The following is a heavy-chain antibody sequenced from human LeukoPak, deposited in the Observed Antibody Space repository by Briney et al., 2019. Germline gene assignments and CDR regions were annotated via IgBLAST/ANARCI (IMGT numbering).Heavy chain of an antibody. Sequence: HPGGSLRLSCAASGFTVSSKYMSWVRQAPGKGLEWVSVIYSGGSTYCADSVKGRFTISRDNSKNTLYLQMNSLRAEDTAVYYCARLKDGDYYDYWGQGTLVTVS. CDR2: IYSGGST. D-gene: IGHD4-17*01. V-gene: IGHV3-66*01. CDR1: GFTVSSKY. CDR3: ARLKDGDYYDY. J-gene: IGHJ4*02.